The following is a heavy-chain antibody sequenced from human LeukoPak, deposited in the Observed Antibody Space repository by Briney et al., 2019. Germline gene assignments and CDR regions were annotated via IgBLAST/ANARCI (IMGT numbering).Heavy chain of an antibody. D-gene: IGHD3-10*02. CDR1: GFTFSSYE. CDR2: ISGSGATT. Sequence: GGSLRLSCVVSGFTFSSYEMNWVRQAPGKGLEWISYISGSGATTYYADSVKGRFSISRDNAKNSLYLQMNSLRAEDTAVYYCAELGITMIGGVWGKGTTVTISS. CDR3: AELGITMIGGV. J-gene: IGHJ6*04. V-gene: IGHV3-48*03.